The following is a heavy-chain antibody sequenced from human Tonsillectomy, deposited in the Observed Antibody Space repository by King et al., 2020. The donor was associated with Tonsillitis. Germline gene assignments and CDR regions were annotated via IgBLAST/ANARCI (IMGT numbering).Heavy chain of an antibody. CDR1: GFTFSRYV. CDR3: AKEIKQVAGDWYFDL. Sequence: VQLVESGGGVVQPGRSLRLSCAASGFTFSRYVMHWVRQSPGEGLEWVAVIGNDGSVTYYADSVKGRFTLSSDNSENTLYMQMNSLRVEDTAVYYCAKEIKQVAGDWYFDLWGRGTLVIVSS. CDR2: IGNDGSVT. D-gene: IGHD6-19*01. V-gene: IGHV3-30*18. J-gene: IGHJ2*01.